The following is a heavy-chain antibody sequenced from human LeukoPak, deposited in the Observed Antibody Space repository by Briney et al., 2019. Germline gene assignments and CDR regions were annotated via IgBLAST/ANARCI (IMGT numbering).Heavy chain of an antibody. CDR3: AKSLWFGEFALEP. D-gene: IGHD3-10*01. J-gene: IGHJ5*02. CDR1: GFTFSNYG. V-gene: IGHV3-23*01. Sequence: GGSLRLSCAASGFTFSNYGMSWVRQAPGKGLEWVSAISGSGASTYYADSVKGRSTISRDNSKNTLYLQISNLRAEDTALYYCAKSLWFGEFALEPWGQGTLVPASS. CDR2: ISGSGAST.